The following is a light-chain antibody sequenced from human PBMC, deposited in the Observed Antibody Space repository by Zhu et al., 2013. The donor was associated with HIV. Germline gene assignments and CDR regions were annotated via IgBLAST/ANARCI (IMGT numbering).Light chain of an antibody. CDR3: LQSFLYPWT. V-gene: IGKV1-6*01. J-gene: IGKJ1*01. CDR1: QGIRTD. Sequence: IQMTQSPSSLSASVGDRVTITCRASQGIRTDLGWYQQKPGKAPKLLIFGASALQSGVPSRFSGSGTGTEFTLTIISLQPEDFATYYCLQSFLYPWTFGQGTKVEIK. CDR2: GAS.